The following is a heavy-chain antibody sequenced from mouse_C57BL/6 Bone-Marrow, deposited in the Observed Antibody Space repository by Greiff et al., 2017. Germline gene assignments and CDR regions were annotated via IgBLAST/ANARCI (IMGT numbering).Heavy chain of an antibody. J-gene: IGHJ3*01. Sequence: VKVVESGPELVRPGVSVKISCKGSGYTFTDYAMHWVKQSHAKSLEWIGVISTYYGDASYNQKFKDKATMTVDKSSSTAYMELARLTSEDSAVYYCSRAYLKRDWFAYWGQGTLVTVSA. CDR3: SRAYLKRDWFAY. CDR2: ISTYYGDA. CDR1: GYTFTDYA. D-gene: IGHD5-5*01. V-gene: IGHV1-67*01.